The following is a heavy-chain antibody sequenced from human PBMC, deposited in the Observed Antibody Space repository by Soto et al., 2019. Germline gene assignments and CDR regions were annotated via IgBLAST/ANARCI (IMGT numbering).Heavy chain of an antibody. J-gene: IGHJ3*02. Sequence: SETLSLTCAVYAGSFSHYYWNWIRQSPGKGLEWIGKIKHSGSSNYNPSLRSRVSISVDMSKNQFSLRLTSVTAADTAVYYCARGGSSDWQVALDIWGQGTMGTVS. V-gene: IGHV4-34*01. CDR3: ARGGSSDWQVALDI. CDR2: IKHSGSS. CDR1: AGSFSHYY. D-gene: IGHD6-19*01.